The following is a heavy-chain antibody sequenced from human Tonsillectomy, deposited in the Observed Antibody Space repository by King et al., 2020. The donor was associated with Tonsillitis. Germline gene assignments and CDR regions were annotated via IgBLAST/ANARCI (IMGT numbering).Heavy chain of an antibody. CDR3: VRNYGSESYGFVS. CDR1: GASVSSGSFY. CDR2: IYYSGST. J-gene: IGHJ4*02. Sequence: VQLQESGPGLVKPSETLSLTCTVSGASVSSGSFYWSWIRQPPGKGLEWIGYIYYSGSTNYNPSLKSRVTISVDTSKNQFSLKLSSVTAADTAVYYCVRNYGSESYGFVSGGQGTLVSVSS. D-gene: IGHD3-10*01. V-gene: IGHV4-61*01.